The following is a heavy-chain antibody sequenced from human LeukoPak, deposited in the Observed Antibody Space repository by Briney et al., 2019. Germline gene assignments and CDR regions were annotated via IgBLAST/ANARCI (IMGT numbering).Heavy chain of an antibody. J-gene: IGHJ3*02. CDR1: GLKFSNAW. CDR3: TTNDAFDI. V-gene: IGHV3-15*01. Sequence: GGSLRLSCAASGLKFSNAWMNWVRQAPGKGLEWVGRIKNKIASGTTDYAAPVKGRFTISRDDSKNTLFLQMNSLKTEDTAMYYCTTNDAFDIWGQGTMVTVSS. CDR2: IKNKIASGTT.